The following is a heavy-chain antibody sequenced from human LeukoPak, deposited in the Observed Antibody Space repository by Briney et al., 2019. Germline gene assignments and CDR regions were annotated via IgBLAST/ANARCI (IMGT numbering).Heavy chain of an antibody. V-gene: IGHV3-30-3*01. CDR3: ARDQFGELVVCTFHI. D-gene: IGHD3-10*01. CDR2: ISYDGSNK. Sequence: GGSLRLSCAASGFTFSSYAMHWVRQAPDKGLEWVAVISYDGSNKYYADSVKGRFTISRDNSKNTLYLQMNSLRAEDTAVYYCARDQFGELVVCTFHIWGQGTMVTVSS. J-gene: IGHJ3*02. CDR1: GFTFSSYA.